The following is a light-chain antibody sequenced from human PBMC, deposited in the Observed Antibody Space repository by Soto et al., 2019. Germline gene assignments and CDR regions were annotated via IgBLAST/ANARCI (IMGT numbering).Light chain of an antibody. J-gene: IGKJ1*01. CDR2: KAS. Sequence: DIQMTHYPSTLSASIGDSVTITFRASQSISSWLAWYQQKPGKAPKLLIYKASSLESGVPSRFSGSGSGTEFTLTISSLQPDDFATYYCQQYNSYWTFGQGTKV. CDR3: QQYNSYWT. CDR1: QSISSW. V-gene: IGKV1-5*03.